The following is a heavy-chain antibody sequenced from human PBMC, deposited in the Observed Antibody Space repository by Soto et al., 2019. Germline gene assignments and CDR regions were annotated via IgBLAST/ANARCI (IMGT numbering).Heavy chain of an antibody. V-gene: IGHV3-21*02. D-gene: IGHD3-16*01. J-gene: IGHJ5*02. CDR1: GFIFSSHT. CDR2: ISSSSASI. Sequence: EVQLVESGGGLVKPGGSLRLSCAASGFIFSSHTVNWVRQAPGKGLEWVSSISSSSASIYYADSVKGRFTISRDNAKNSLFLQMNSLRADDTAVYYCAGGGSLYPWGQGTLVTVSS. CDR3: AGGGSLYP.